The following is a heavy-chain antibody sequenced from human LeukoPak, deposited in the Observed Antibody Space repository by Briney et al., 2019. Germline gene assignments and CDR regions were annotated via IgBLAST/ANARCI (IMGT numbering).Heavy chain of an antibody. CDR2: MSYDGSNK. Sequence: PGRSLRLSCAASGFTFSSYGMHWVRQAPGKGLEWVAVMSYDGSNKFYADSVKGRFTISRDNSKNTLHLQMNSLRAEDTAVYYCKKDRGVAMGGGGMDVWGQGTTVAVSS. D-gene: IGHD6-19*01. CDR1: GFTFSSYG. CDR3: KKDRGVAMGGGGMDV. V-gene: IGHV3-30*18. J-gene: IGHJ6*02.